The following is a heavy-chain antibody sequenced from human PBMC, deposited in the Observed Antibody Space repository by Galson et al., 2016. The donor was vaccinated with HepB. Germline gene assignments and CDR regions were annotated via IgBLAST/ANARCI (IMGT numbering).Heavy chain of an antibody. CDR1: GFSLSTSGVG. CDR3: AHSYSSSWYWYFDL. D-gene: IGHD6-13*01. CDR2: IYWDDDK. J-gene: IGHJ2*01. Sequence: PALVKPTQTLTLTCTFSGFSLSTSGVGVGWIRQPPGKALEWLALIYWDDDKRYSPSLKSRLTITKDTSKNKVVLTMTNMDPVDTATYCCAHSYSSSWYWYFDLLGRGTLVTVSS. V-gene: IGHV2-5*02.